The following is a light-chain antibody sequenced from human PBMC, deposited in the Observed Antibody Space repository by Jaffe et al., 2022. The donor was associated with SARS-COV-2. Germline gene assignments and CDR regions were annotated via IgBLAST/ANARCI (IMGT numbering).Light chain of an antibody. J-gene: IGKJ5*01. CDR3: QQYDTSPIT. Sequence: EIVLTQSPGTLSLSPGERATLSCRASQNLSSSYLAWYQQKSGQAPRLLIYGASGRATGIPDRFIGSGSGTDFTLTISRLEPEDFAVFYCQQYDTSPITFGQGTRLEIK. V-gene: IGKV3-20*01. CDR1: QNLSSSY. CDR2: GAS.